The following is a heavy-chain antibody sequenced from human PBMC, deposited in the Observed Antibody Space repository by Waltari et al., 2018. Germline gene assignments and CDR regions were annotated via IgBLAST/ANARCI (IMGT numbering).Heavy chain of an antibody. CDR3: AVGFGRVREAMDV. J-gene: IGHJ6*03. D-gene: IGHD3-10*01. CDR2: IYSGGST. Sequence: EVQLVETGGGLIQPGGSLRLSCAASGFTVSINYMSWVRQAPGKGLEWVSVIYSGGSTYYADSVKGRFTISRDNSKNTLYLQMNSLRAEDTAVYYCAVGFGRVREAMDVWGKGTTVTVSS. V-gene: IGHV3-53*02. CDR1: GFTVSINY.